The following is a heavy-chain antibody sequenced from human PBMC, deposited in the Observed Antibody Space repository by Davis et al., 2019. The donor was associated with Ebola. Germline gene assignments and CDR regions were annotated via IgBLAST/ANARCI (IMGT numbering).Heavy chain of an antibody. Sequence: MPSETLSLTCTVSGYDISSGYYWAWIRPPPGKGLEWVGSVYYSGSTDYNPSLKSRVTISVDTSKNQFSLKLSSVTAADTAVYYCVRRVNGYSSGWYYFDYWGQGTLVTVSS. D-gene: IGHD6-19*01. CDR2: VYYSGST. CDR1: GYDISSGYY. J-gene: IGHJ4*02. V-gene: IGHV4-38-2*02. CDR3: VRRVNGYSSGWYYFDY.